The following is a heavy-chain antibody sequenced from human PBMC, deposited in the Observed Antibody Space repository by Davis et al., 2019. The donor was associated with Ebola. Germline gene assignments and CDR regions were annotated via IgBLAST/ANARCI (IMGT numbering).Heavy chain of an antibody. Sequence: GESLKISCAASGFTFSNAWMSWVRQAPGKGLEWVGRITSKTDGGTTDYAAPVKGRFTISRDDSKNTLYLQMNSLKTEDTAVYYCTTVSRGGYYTSPFDYWGQGTLVTVSS. CDR2: ITSKTDGGTT. D-gene: IGHD1-26*01. CDR3: TTVSRGGYYTSPFDY. V-gene: IGHV3-15*01. CDR1: GFTFSNAW. J-gene: IGHJ4*02.